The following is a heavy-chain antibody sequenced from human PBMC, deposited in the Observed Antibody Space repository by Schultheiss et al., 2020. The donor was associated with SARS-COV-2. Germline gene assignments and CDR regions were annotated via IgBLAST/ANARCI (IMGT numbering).Heavy chain of an antibody. D-gene: IGHD3-3*01. CDR2: IYYSGST. J-gene: IGHJ5*02. CDR1: GGSISSGGYY. V-gene: IGHV4-31*03. Sequence: SQTLSLTCTVSGGSISSGGYYWSWIRQHPGKGLEWIGYIYYSGSTYYNPSLKSRVTMSVDTSKNQFSLKLSSVTAADTAVYYCARDGGITIFGRWHNWFDPWGQGTLVTVSS. CDR3: ARDGGITIFGRWHNWFDP.